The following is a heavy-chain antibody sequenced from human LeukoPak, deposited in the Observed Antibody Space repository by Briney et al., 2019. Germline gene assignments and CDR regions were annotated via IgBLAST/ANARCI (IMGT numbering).Heavy chain of an antibody. CDR2: IGSDGGST. V-gene: IGHV3-64D*09. D-gene: IGHD3-10*01. J-gene: IGHJ6*02. CDR3: VKAPPPIYYGSGSYYAPYSMDV. Sequence: PGGSLRLSCSASGFTFSTYAFHWVRKAPGKGLQFLSAIGSDGGSTYYADSVRGRFTISRDNSKNTLYLQMSSLRAEDTAVYYCVKAPPPIYYGSGSYYAPYSMDVWGQGTTVTVSS. CDR1: GFTFSTYA.